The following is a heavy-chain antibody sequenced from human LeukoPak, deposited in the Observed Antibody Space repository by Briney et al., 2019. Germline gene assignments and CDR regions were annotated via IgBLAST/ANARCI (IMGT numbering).Heavy chain of an antibody. CDR1: GYTFTSYV. V-gene: IGHV1-18*01. J-gene: IGHJ4*02. CDR2: ISAYNDNT. CDR3: ARYIWNLGSDY. Sequence: ASAKDSCKASGYTFTSYVISWGRQAPGEGLEWMGWISAYNDNTNYARKLQGRVTMTTDTSTSTAYMELRSLRSDDTAVYYCARYIWNLGSDYWGQGTLVTVSS. D-gene: IGHD1-20*01.